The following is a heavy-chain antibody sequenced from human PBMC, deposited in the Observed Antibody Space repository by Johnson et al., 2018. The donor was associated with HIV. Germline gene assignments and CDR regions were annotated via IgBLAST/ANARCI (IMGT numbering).Heavy chain of an antibody. D-gene: IGHD6-19*01. Sequence: QVQLVESGGGVVQPGGSLRLSCAASGFTFSSYGMHWVRQAPGKGLEWVAFIRYDGSNKYYADSVKGRFTISRDNSKNTLYLQMNSLRAEDTAVYYCAGRIAVADDDAFDIWGQGTMVTVSS. V-gene: IGHV3-30*02. J-gene: IGHJ3*02. CDR2: IRYDGSNK. CDR3: AGRIAVADDDAFDI. CDR1: GFTFSSYG.